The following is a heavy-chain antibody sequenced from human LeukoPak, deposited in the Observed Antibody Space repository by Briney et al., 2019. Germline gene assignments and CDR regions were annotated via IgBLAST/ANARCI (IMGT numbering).Heavy chain of an antibody. CDR3: ARDMEQWLVQDWYFDL. V-gene: IGHV3-33*08. CDR1: GFTFSSNS. J-gene: IGHJ2*01. Sequence: GGSLRLSRAASGFTFSSNSMNWVRQAPGKGLEWVAVIGYDGRNKCYADSVKGRFIISRDNSKNTLYLQMNILRAEDTAVYYCARDMEQWLVQDWYFDLWGRGTLVTVSS. CDR2: IGYDGRNK. D-gene: IGHD6-19*01.